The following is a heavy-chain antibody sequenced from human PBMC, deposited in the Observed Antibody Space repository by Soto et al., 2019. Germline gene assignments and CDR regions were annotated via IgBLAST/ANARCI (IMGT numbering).Heavy chain of an antibody. D-gene: IGHD6-13*01. Sequence: EVQLLESGGGLVQPGGSLRLSCAASGFTFSSYAMSWVRQAPGKGLEWVSAISGSGGSTYYADSVKGRFTISRDNSNNTLYLQMNSMRAEDTAVYYCAKNVAAVPTTPGDYWGQGTLVTVSS. CDR2: ISGSGGST. V-gene: IGHV3-23*01. J-gene: IGHJ4*02. CDR1: GFTFSSYA. CDR3: AKNVAAVPTTPGDY.